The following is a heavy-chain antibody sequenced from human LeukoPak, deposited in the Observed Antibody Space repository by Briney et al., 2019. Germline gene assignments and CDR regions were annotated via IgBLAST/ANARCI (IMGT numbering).Heavy chain of an antibody. CDR3: ARVGAVFGVVSRLDP. Sequence: SEAVSLTCTVSGGSISSSYWSWIRQPPGKGLAWIGYIYYSGSTNYNLSLKSRVTISVDTSKNQLSLKLRSVTAADTAEYFCARVGAVFGVVSRLDPWGQGTLVTASS. CDR1: GGSISSSY. V-gene: IGHV4-59*01. J-gene: IGHJ5*02. CDR2: IYYSGST. D-gene: IGHD3-3*01.